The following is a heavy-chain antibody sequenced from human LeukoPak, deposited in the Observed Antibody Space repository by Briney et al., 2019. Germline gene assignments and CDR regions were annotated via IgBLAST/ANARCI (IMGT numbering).Heavy chain of an antibody. V-gene: IGHV4-59*01. Sequence: KPSETVSLTCTVSGGSINNYYWIWIRQPPGKGLDWIGYIYYNGKTNYNPSLKSRVSMSVDTSKNQFSLKLSSVTAADTAVYYCARAPGGYRMGYDYWGQGTLVTVSS. J-gene: IGHJ4*02. D-gene: IGHD5-12*01. CDR3: ARAPGGYRMGYDY. CDR1: GGSINNYY. CDR2: IYYNGKT.